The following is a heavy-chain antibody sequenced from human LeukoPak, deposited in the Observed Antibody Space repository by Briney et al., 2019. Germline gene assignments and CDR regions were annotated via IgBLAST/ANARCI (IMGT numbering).Heavy chain of an antibody. J-gene: IGHJ6*03. CDR1: GGSISSYY. V-gene: IGHV4-59*12. D-gene: IGHD4-17*01. CDR3: ARGRRLSSYYYYYMDG. CDR2: IYYSGST. Sequence: PSETLSLTCTVSGGSISSYYWRWIRQPPGKGLEWIGYIYYSGSTNYNPSLKSRVTISVDKSKNQFSLKLSSVTAADTAVYYCARGRRLSSYYYYYMDGWVKGTTVTVSS.